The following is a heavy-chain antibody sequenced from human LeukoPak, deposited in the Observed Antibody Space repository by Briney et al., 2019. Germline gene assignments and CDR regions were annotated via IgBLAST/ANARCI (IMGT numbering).Heavy chain of an antibody. D-gene: IGHD2-2*01. Sequence: ALVKVSCKASGYTFTSYGVSWVRQAPGQGLGWMGWISAYSGNTNYAQKLQGRVTMTTVTSTSTAYMELRSLRSDDTAVYYCAREGYCSSTSCYRRTFDYWGQGTLVTVSS. J-gene: IGHJ4*02. CDR3: AREGYCSSTSCYRRTFDY. CDR2: ISAYSGNT. CDR1: GYTFTSYG. V-gene: IGHV1-18*01.